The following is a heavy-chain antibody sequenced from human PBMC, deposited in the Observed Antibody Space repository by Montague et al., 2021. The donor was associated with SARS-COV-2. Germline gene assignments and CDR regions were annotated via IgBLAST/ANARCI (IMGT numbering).Heavy chain of an antibody. CDR1: GGSFSSYY. CDR2: IFTSGTA. D-gene: IGHD2-2*01. CDR3: AKTPVSGYHGGFDS. Sequence: SETLSLTCTVSGGSFSSYYWSWIRQPAGKGLEWIGRIFTSGTASYSPSLKSRATMAVDTSKNQFSLKLSSVTAADTAVYYCAKTPVSGYHGGFDSWGQGTLGTVSS. V-gene: IGHV4-4*07. J-gene: IGHJ4*02.